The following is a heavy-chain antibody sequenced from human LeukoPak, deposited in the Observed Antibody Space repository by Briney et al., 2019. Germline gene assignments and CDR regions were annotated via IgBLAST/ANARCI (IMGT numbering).Heavy chain of an antibody. CDR3: AKTPYGSGSTYFDY. CDR2: ISGSGGST. D-gene: IGHD3-10*01. CDR1: GFTVSSNY. V-gene: IGHV3-23*01. J-gene: IGHJ4*02. Sequence: PGRSLRLSCAASGFTVSSNYMSWVRQAPGKGLEWVSAISGSGGSTYYADSVKGRFTISRDNSKNTLYLQMNSLRAEDTAVYYCAKTPYGSGSTYFDYWGQGTLVTVSS.